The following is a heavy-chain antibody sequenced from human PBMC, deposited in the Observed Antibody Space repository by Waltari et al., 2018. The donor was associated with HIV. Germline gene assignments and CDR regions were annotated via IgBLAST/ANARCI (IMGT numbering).Heavy chain of an antibody. CDR2: SRSDGTNK. V-gene: IGHV3-30*02. Sequence: QVQLVESGGHLVQPGGSLRLYCAASGFSFSAYGMNWVRQAPGRGLERVGFSRSDGTNKYYENFVKCLFTSSTDNPENTLYLQKTSLRSEDTAVYYCAKDDDYGGKSRWFDSWGQGALVTVSS. J-gene: IGHJ5*01. D-gene: IGHD4-17*01. CDR1: GFSFSAYG. CDR3: AKDDDYGGKSRWFDS.